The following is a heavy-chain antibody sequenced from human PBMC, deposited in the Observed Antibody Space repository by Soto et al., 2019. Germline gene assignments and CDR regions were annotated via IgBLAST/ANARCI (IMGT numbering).Heavy chain of an antibody. CDR1: GGSISSSSYY. CDR3: ARTVRGVIVEYYYYYRMDV. Sequence: SETLSLTCTVSGGSISSSSYYWGWIRQPPGKGLEGIGSIYYSGSTYYNPSLKSRVTISVDTSKNQFSLKLSSVTAADTAVYYCARTVRGVIVEYYYYYRMDVWGQGTTVTVSS. V-gene: IGHV4-39*01. J-gene: IGHJ6*02. D-gene: IGHD3-10*01. CDR2: IYYSGST.